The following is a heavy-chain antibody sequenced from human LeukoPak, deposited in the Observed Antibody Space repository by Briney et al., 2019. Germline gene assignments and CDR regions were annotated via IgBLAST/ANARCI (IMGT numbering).Heavy chain of an antibody. Sequence: GGSLRLSCAASGFIFSTYSMNWVRQAPGQGLEWVSYISSGSNTIYYADSVKGRFTISRDNAENTLYLQMNSLGAEDTAVYYCARDDHYNYYYMDVWGKGTTVTVSS. CDR3: ARDDHYNYYYMDV. CDR2: ISSGSNTI. J-gene: IGHJ6*03. CDR1: GFIFSTYS. V-gene: IGHV3-48*01.